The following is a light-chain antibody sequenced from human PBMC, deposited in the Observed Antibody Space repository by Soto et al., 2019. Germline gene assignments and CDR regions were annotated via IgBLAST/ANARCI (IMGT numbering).Light chain of an antibody. J-gene: IGKJ4*01. CDR1: EGISGR. V-gene: IGKV1-9*01. CDR3: LPLYRYPLT. CDR2: PAS. Sequence: IQLTQSPSSLSASVGDRVTITCRASEGISGRLAWYQRKPGKVPTLLISPASSFQSGVPSRFSGSASGTDFSLTITSLQPEDFATYYCLPLYRYPLTFGGGTTVDIK.